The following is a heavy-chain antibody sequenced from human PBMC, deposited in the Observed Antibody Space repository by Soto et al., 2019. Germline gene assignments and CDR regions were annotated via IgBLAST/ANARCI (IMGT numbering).Heavy chain of an antibody. J-gene: IGHJ4*02. CDR3: AKVGELAVGGFAY. V-gene: IGHV3-23*01. Sequence: EVQLLESGGGLVQPGGSLRLSCAASGFTLSSYAMSWVRQAPGKGLEWVSRISDTGGSTYYADSVKGRFTISRDSSKNTLYLQMNSLRADDTAIYYCAKVGELAVGGFAYWGQGTLVTVSP. CDR2: ISDTGGST. D-gene: IGHD2-15*01. CDR1: GFTLSSYA.